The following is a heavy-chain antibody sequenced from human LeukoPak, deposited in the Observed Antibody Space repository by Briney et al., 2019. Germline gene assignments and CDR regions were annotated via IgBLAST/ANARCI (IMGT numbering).Heavy chain of an antibody. CDR1: GLTFSDFW. CDR2: VRGDGKTT. V-gene: IGHV3-74*01. D-gene: IGHD5-18*01. Sequence: GGSLRLSCAASGLTFSDFWMHWARQPPGKGLVWVALVRGDGKTTIYADSVKGRFTISRDNAKNTLYLQMNSLRADDSGVYYCATGHSYGYDYWGQGVLVTVSS. CDR3: ATGHSYGYDY. J-gene: IGHJ4*02.